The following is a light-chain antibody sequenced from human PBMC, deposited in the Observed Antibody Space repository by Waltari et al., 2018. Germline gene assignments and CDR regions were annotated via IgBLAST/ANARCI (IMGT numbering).Light chain of an antibody. Sequence: QSALTQPASVSGSPGQSIAISCTGTSSDIGAYNYVSWYHQHPGKAPKLMIYDVSNRPSGVSIRFSGSKSGNTASLTISGLQAEDEADYYCSSYTSSSTRVFGTGTKVTVL. V-gene: IGLV2-14*03. CDR2: DVS. J-gene: IGLJ1*01. CDR1: SSDIGAYNY. CDR3: SSYTSSSTRV.